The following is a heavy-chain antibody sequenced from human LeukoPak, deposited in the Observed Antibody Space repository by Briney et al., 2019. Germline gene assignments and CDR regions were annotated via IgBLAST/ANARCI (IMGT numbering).Heavy chain of an antibody. J-gene: IGHJ6*03. CDR3: ARGCIVATIMSSYYMDV. Sequence: PSETLSLTCAVSGGSISSSNWWSWVRQPPGKGLEWIGTVYYTGSTYYNPSLKSRVTISVDTSKNQFSLKLNSVTAADTAMYYCARGCIVATIMSSYYMDVWGKGTTVTVSS. CDR2: VYYTGST. CDR1: GGSISSSNW. D-gene: IGHD5-12*01. V-gene: IGHV4-4*02.